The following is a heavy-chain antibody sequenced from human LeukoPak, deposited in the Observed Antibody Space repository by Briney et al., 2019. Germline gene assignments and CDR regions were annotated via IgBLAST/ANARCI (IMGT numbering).Heavy chain of an antibody. V-gene: IGHV3-33*01. CDR3: ARGGELLGYFDY. CDR2: IWYDGSNK. Sequence: GGSLRLSCAASGFTFSSYGMHWVRQAPGKGLEWVAVIWYDGSNKYYADSVKGRFTISRDNSKNTLYLQMNSLRAEDTAVYYCARGGELLGYFDYWGQGTLVTVSS. D-gene: IGHD1-26*01. J-gene: IGHJ4*02. CDR1: GFTFSSYG.